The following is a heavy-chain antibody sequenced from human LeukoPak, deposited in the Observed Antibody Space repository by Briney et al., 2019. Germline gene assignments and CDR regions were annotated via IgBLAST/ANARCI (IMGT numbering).Heavy chain of an antibody. V-gene: IGHV1-8*01. D-gene: IGHD6-6*01. Sequence: ASVKVSCKASGYTFTSYDINGVRQAAGQGLEWMGWMNPNSGNTGYAQKFQGRVTMTRNTSISTAYMELSSLRSEDTAVYYCARSPRLGWFDPWGQGTLVTVSS. CDR2: MNPNSGNT. CDR3: ARSPRLGWFDP. CDR1: GYTFTSYD. J-gene: IGHJ5*02.